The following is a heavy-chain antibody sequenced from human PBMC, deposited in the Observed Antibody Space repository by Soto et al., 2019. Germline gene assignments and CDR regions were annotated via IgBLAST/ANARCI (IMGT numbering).Heavy chain of an antibody. CDR1: GYTFTRYA. Sequence: QVLLVQSGAEVTKPGASVKVSCKASGYTFTRYAMHWVRQAPGQGLEWMGWINARNGNTKYSQKFQDIVTITRATSASTAYMELSSLRSEDTAIYYCARDETFAWNDDLDFWGQGTLVTVSS. J-gene: IGHJ4*02. CDR2: INARNGNT. CDR3: ARDETFAWNDDLDF. D-gene: IGHD1-1*01. V-gene: IGHV1-3*01.